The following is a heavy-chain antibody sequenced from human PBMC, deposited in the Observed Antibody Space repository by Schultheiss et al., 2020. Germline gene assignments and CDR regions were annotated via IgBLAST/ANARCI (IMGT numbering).Heavy chain of an antibody. CDR3: ARDEEYFQH. J-gene: IGHJ1*01. CDR1: GASIRGDFSS. CDR2: ILNTGRA. Sequence: SETLSLTCEVSGASIRGDFSSWTWIRQPPGKGLEWLGYILNTGRAYYNTSVEGRITISADMSANHISLKLSSVTAADTAVYYCARDEEYFQHWGQGTLVTVSS. V-gene: IGHV4-30-2*01.